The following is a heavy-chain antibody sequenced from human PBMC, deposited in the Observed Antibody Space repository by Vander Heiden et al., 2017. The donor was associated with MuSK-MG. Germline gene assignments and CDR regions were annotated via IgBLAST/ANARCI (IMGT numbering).Heavy chain of an antibody. J-gene: IGHJ5*02. CDR3: ARHAPPNIVVGTTRYNWFDP. CDR2: IYHSGST. Sequence: QVQLQESGPGLVKPSETLSLICAVSGYSISRGYYWGWIRQPPGKGLEWIGSIYHSGSTYYNPSLKSRVTISVDTSKNQFSLKLSSVTAAETAIYYCARHAPPNIVVGTTRYNWFDPWGQGTLVTVSS. V-gene: IGHV4-38-2*01. CDR1: GYSISRGYY. D-gene: IGHD2-21*02.